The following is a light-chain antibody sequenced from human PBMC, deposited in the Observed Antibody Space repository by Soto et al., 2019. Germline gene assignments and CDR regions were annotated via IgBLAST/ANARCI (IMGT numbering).Light chain of an antibody. CDR1: QDINNY. Sequence: DIQMTQSPSSLSASVGDRVTITCQASQDINNYLNWFQQKPGKAPKLLIYDASTLQRGVPSRFSGSGSGTHFTFTIISLQPEDVATYYCQQCANLPLTFGGGTKVEI. V-gene: IGKV1-33*01. CDR2: DAS. J-gene: IGKJ4*01. CDR3: QQCANLPLT.